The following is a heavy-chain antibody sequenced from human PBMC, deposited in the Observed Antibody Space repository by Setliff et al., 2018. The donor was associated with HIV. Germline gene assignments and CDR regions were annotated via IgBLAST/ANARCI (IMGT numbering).Heavy chain of an antibody. Sequence: PSETLSLTCTVSGGSISSGSYYWSWIRQPAGKGLEWIGYIYYTGSTYFNPSLKSRITLSIDTSKNQFSLKLSSVTAADTAVYYCARDRYAGEIDYWGQGTLVTVSS. CDR2: IYYTGST. J-gene: IGHJ4*02. V-gene: IGHV4-31*03. D-gene: IGHD3-10*01. CDR1: GGSISSGSYY. CDR3: ARDRYAGEIDY.